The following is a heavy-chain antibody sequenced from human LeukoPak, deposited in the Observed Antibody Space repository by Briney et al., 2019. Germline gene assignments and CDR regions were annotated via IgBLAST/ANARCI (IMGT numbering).Heavy chain of an antibody. CDR2: IRSKANSYAT. V-gene: IGHV3-73*01. CDR3: TRLAAAGKNPVGIDY. D-gene: IGHD6-13*01. Sequence: PGGSLRLSCAASGFTFSGSAMHWVRQASGKGLEWVGRIRSKANSYATAYAASVKGRFTISRDDSKNTAYLQMNSLKTEDTAVYYCTRLAAAGKNPVGIDYWGQGTLVTVSS. J-gene: IGHJ4*02. CDR1: GFTFSGSA.